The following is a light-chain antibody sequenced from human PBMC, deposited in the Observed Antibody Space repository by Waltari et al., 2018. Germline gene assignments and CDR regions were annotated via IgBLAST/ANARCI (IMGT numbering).Light chain of an antibody. CDR3: SSYTSSSTKV. J-gene: IGLJ1*01. Sequence: QSALTQPASVSGSPGQSITISCTGTSSDVGGYNYVSWYQQHPGKAPKLMSYEVSNRPSGVSNRFAGSKSGNTASLTISGLQAEDEADYYCSSYTSSSTKVFGTGTKVTVL. CDR2: EVS. V-gene: IGLV2-14*01. CDR1: SSDVGGYNY.